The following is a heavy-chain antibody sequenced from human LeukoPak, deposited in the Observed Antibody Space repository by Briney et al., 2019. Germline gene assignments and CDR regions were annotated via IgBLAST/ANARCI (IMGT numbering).Heavy chain of an antibody. CDR1: GYTFTGYY. J-gene: IGHJ4*02. Sequence: ASVKVSCKASGYTFTGYYMHWVRQVPGQGLEWMGWINPNSGGTNYAQKFQGRVTMTRDTSISTAYMELSRLRSDDTAVYYCARLQGVPAAIGEDYWGQGTLVTVSS. CDR3: ARLQGVPAAIGEDY. CDR2: INPNSGGT. V-gene: IGHV1-2*02. D-gene: IGHD2-2*01.